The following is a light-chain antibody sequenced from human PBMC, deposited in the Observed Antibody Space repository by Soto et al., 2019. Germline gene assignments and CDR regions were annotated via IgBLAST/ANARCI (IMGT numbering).Light chain of an antibody. J-gene: IGLJ2*01. CDR3: QSYDRSLTGVV. CDR2: GNS. CDR1: GSNIGSNYD. V-gene: IGLV1-40*01. Sequence: QSVLTQPPSVSGAPGPRVTISCTGSGSNIGSNYDVHWYQQIPGTAPRLVIYGNSNRPSGVPDRFSGSKSGSSGSLAITGLQAEDAAYYYCQSYDRSLTGVVFGGGTKLTVL.